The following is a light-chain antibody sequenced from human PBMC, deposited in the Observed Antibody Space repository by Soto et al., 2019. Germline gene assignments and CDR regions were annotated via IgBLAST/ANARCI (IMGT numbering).Light chain of an antibody. Sequence: NFMLTQPHSVSESPGKTVTISCTRSSGSIASNYVQWYQQRPVSAPTPVIYEDNERPSGVPDRFSGSIASSSNSASLTISGLQTDDEDDYYCQSYHSGNVVFGGGTTVTV. V-gene: IGLV6-57*04. J-gene: IGLJ2*01. CDR3: QSYHSGNVV. CDR2: EDN. CDR1: SGSIASNY.